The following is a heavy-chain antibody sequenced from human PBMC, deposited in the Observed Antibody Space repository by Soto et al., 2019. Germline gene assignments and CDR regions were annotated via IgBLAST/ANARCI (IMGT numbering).Heavy chain of an antibody. D-gene: IGHD3-3*01. J-gene: IGHJ6*02. CDR2: ISGSGGST. CDR1: GFTFSNYA. V-gene: IGHV3-23*01. Sequence: EVQLLESGGGLVQPGGSLRLSCAASGFTFSNYAMSWVRQAPGEGLEWVSGISGSGGSTYYADSVKGRFTISRDNSKNTLYLQMNSLRAEDTAVYYCAKQPYYDFLSGYNYGMDVWGQGTSVTVS. CDR3: AKQPYYDFLSGYNYGMDV.